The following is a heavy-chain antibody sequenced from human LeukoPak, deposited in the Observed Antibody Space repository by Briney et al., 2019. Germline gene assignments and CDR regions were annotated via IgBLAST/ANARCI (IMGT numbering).Heavy chain of an antibody. CDR2: IIPIFGTA. V-gene: IGHV1-69*13. D-gene: IGHD6-6*01. Sequence: SVKVSCKASGGTFSSYAISWVRQAPGQGLEWMRGIIPIFGTANYAQKFQGRVTITADESTSTAYMELSSLRSEDTAVYYCARAHIGSSSEAWDYYYYYMDVWGKGTTVTVSS. CDR1: GGTFSSYA. J-gene: IGHJ6*03. CDR3: ARAHIGSSSEAWDYYYYYMDV.